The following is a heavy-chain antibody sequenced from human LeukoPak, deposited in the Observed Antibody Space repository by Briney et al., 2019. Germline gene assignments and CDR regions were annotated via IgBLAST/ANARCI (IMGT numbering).Heavy chain of an antibody. CDR3: AKFNDILTGYFDY. Sequence: GGSLRLSCAASGFTFSSYAMSWVRQSPGKGLEWVSAISGGGGSTYYAYYTDSVKGRFTISRDNSKNTLYLQMNSLRAEDTAVYFCAKFNDILTGYFDYWGQGTLFTASS. D-gene: IGHD3-9*01. J-gene: IGHJ4*02. V-gene: IGHV3-23*01. CDR2: ISGGGGST. CDR1: GFTFSSYA.